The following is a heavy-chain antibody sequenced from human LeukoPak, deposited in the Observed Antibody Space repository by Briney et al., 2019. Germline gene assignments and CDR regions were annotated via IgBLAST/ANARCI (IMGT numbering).Heavy chain of an antibody. CDR1: GGSFSGYY. D-gene: IGHD1-14*01. CDR2: INHSGST. Sequence: PSETLSLTCAVYGGSFSGYYWSWIRQPPGKGLGWIGEINHSGSTNYNPSLKSRVTISVDTSKNQFSLKLSSVTAADTAVYYCARRRIPGRFDPWGQGTLVTVSS. CDR3: ARRRIPGRFDP. V-gene: IGHV4-34*01. J-gene: IGHJ5*02.